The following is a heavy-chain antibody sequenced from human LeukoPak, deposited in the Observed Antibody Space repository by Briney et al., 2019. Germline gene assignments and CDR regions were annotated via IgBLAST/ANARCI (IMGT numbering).Heavy chain of an antibody. D-gene: IGHD3-3*01. CDR3: ARGIITILF. Sequence: GGSLRLSCAVAGFTSDDFGIRWDRQAPGKWLEWVSDINWNGGSTGYADSVKGRFTISRDNAKNSLYLQMNSLRAEDTALYYCARGIITILFWGQGTLVTVSS. V-gene: IGHV3-20*04. CDR1: GFTSDDFG. J-gene: IGHJ4*02. CDR2: INWNGGST.